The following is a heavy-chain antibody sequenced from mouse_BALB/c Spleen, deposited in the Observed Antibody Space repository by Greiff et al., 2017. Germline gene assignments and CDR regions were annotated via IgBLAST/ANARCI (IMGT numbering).Heavy chain of an antibody. D-gene: IGHD2-4*01. CDR3: ARQGIYYDYDGFAY. CDR1: GFTFSDYY. J-gene: IGHJ3*01. CDR2: ISDGGSYT. V-gene: IGHV5-4*02. Sequence: EVKLVESGGGLVKPGGSLKLSCAASGFTFSDYYMYWVRQTPEKRLEWVATISDGGSYTYYPDSVKGRFTISRDNAKNTLYLQMSSLKSEDTAMYYCARQGIYYDYDGFAYWGQGTLVTVSA.